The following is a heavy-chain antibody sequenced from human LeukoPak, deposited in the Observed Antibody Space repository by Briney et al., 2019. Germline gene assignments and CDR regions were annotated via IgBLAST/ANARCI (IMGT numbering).Heavy chain of an antibody. CDR2: INPNSGGT. V-gene: IGHV1-2*02. D-gene: IGHD1-26*01. CDR3: AREDSGGSYCFFS. J-gene: IGHJ5*02. Sequence: ASVNVSCKASGYTFTGYYMHWVRQAPGQRLEWMGWINPNSGGTNYAQKFQGRVTMTRDTSISTAYMELSRLRSDDTAVYYCAREDSGGSYCFFSWGQGTLVTVSS. CDR1: GYTFTGYY.